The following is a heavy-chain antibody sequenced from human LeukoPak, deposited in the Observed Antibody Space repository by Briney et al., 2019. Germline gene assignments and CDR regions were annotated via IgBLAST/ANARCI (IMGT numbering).Heavy chain of an antibody. J-gene: IGHJ4*02. V-gene: IGHV3-53*01. CDR2: IYSGGST. Sequence: PGGSLRLSCAASGFTVSSNYMSWVRQAPGKGLEWVSVIYSGGSTYYADSVKGRFTISRDNSKNTLYLQMNSLRAEDTAVYYCARVVFYCKGGSRYPPFDYWGQGTLVTVSS. D-gene: IGHD2-15*01. CDR3: ARVVFYCKGGSRYPPFDY. CDR1: GFTVSSNY.